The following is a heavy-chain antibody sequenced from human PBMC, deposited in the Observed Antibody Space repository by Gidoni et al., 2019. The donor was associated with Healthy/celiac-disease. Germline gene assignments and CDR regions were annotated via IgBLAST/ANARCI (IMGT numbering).Heavy chain of an antibody. CDR2: ISAYNGNT. D-gene: IGHD3-22*01. V-gene: IGHV1-18*01. CDR3: ARDLPVYYDSSGYSHYFDY. Sequence: LVQSGAEVKKPGASVKVSCKASGYTFTSYGISWVRQAPGQGLEWMGWISAYNGNTNYAQKLQGRVTMTTDTSTSTAYMELRSLRSDDTAVYYCARDLPVYYDSSGYSHYFDYWGQGTLVTVSS. J-gene: IGHJ4*02. CDR1: GYTFTSYG.